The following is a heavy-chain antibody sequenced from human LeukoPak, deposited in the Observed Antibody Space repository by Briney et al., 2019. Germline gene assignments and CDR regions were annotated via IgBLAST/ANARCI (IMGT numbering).Heavy chain of an antibody. CDR2: ITGSGSTI. J-gene: IGHJ5*02. Sequence: GGSLRLSCVASGFIISSYELNWVRQVPGKGLERLTYITGSGSTIFYADSVKGRITISRDNAENSLYLQMNSLRVEDTAVYYCVREDSKLRFLEWFPAFDLWGQGTLVTVSS. CDR1: GFIISSYE. V-gene: IGHV3-48*03. CDR3: VREDSKLRFLEWFPAFDL. D-gene: IGHD3-3*01.